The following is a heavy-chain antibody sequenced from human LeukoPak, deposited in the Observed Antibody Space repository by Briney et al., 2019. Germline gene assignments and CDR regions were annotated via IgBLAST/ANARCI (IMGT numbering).Heavy chain of an antibody. V-gene: IGHV3-23*01. CDR1: GFTFSSYG. Sequence: GGSLRLSCAASGFTFSSYGMSWVRQAPGKGLEWVSGISGSGGGTNYADSVKGRFTISRDNSKNTLYLQMSSLRAEDSAVYYCAKAGGYGSGSYLTWFDPWGQGTLVTVSS. CDR2: ISGSGGGT. D-gene: IGHD3-10*01. CDR3: AKAGGYGSGSYLTWFDP. J-gene: IGHJ5*02.